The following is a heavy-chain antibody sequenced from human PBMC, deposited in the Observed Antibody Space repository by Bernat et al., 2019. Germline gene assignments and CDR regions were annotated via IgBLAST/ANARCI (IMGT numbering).Heavy chain of an antibody. D-gene: IGHD3-16*01. J-gene: IGHJ4*02. CDR3: SRESKWGGVMSRYFDY. CDR2: IYTSGST. V-gene: IGHV4-61*02. Sequence: QVQLHESGPGLVKPSQTLSLTCTVSGCSISSGSYYWSWIRQPAGKGLEWIGRIYTSGSTNYKPSLKSRVTISVDTSKQQFSLKLSSVTAADTAVYYCSRESKWGGVMSRYFDYWGQGTLVTVSS. CDR1: GCSISSGSYY.